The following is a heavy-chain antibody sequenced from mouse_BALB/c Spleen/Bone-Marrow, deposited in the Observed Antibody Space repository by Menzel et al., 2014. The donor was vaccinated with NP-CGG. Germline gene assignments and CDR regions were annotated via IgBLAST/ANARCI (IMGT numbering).Heavy chain of an antibody. CDR1: GFSLSAYG. J-gene: IGHJ2*01. V-gene: IGHV2-6-7*01. Sequence: QVQLKQSGPGLVAPSQSLSITCTVSGFSLSAYGINWVRQPPGKGLEWLGMIWGDGSTDYKSVLKSRLSISKDNSKSQVFLKMNSLQTDDTARYYWARGRRGNYVDYWDQGATLTVSS. CDR2: IWGDGST. CDR3: ARGRRGNYVDY.